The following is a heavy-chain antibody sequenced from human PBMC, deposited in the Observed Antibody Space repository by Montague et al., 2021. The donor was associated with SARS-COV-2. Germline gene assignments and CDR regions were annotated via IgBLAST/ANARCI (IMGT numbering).Heavy chain of an antibody. D-gene: IGHD1-1*01. Sequence: TLFLTCTVSGDSINTGNFYWSWIRQPAGKQLEWIGRIFKSGTANYNPPLKGRVTITMDTSKNEFSLKLRYVTAADTAMYFCARGFTTGFYPYWFDLWGQGALVTVAS. J-gene: IGHJ5*02. CDR2: IFKSGTA. CDR1: GDSINTGNFY. V-gene: IGHV4-61*02. CDR3: ARGFTTGFYPYWFDL.